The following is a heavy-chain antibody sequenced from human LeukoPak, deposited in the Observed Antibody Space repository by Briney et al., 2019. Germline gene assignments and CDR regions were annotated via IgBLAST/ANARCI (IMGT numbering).Heavy chain of an antibody. CDR3: TKDPNGDYVGAFDP. J-gene: IGHJ5*02. Sequence: GGSLRLSCAASGFTFSSSAISWVRQAPGKGLEWVSSINGGHYPTYNTDSVKGRFTISRDNSRNTLYLQMNSLRADDTAVYYCTKDPNGDYVGAFDPWGQGTLVTVSS. V-gene: IGHV3-23*01. CDR1: GFTFSSSA. CDR2: INGGHYPT. D-gene: IGHD4-17*01.